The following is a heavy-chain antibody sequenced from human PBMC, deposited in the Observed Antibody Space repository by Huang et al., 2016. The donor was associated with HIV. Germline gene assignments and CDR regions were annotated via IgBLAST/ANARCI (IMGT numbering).Heavy chain of an antibody. V-gene: IGHV5-51*01. CDR2: RYPVDSDA. D-gene: IGHD1-26*01. CDR1: GYSFTNYW. J-gene: IGHJ4*02. Sequence: EVQLVQSGPEVKKPGEYLKISCRVSGYSFTNYWIGCVRQRPGKGMEWMAIRYPVDSDAAYNPSFRGQVTISADKSINTAHLQWDSLKPSDSAIYYCARRGFNTGSSPDSWGQGTLVTVSS. CDR3: ARRGFNTGSSPDS.